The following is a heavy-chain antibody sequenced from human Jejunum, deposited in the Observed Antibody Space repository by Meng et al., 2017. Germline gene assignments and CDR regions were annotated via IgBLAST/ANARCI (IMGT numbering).Heavy chain of an antibody. Sequence: ASVKVSCKPSGYTFAAYLIHWLRQAPGQGLEWMGRIDPNNDHTQYAQNFQGRVTMTSDTSISTVYMELSRLRSDDTAVYYCAREVYCSSTSCLVGNWFDPWGQGTLVTVSS. V-gene: IGHV1-2*06. D-gene: IGHD2-2*01. CDR2: IDPNNDHT. J-gene: IGHJ5*02. CDR3: AREVYCSSTSCLVGNWFDP. CDR1: GYTFAAYL.